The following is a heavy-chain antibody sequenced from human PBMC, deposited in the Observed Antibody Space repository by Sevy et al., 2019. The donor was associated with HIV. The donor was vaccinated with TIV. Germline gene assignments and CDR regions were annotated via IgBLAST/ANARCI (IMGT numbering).Heavy chain of an antibody. D-gene: IGHD3-22*01. J-gene: IGHJ4*02. CDR1: GYTFSVHY. CDR2: INPNTGDT. CDR3: ARLRYSDPSGQYYGGGADYFDY. Sequence: ASVKVSCSTSGYTFSVHYIYWVRQAAGQGLEWMGWINPNTGDTNFSPKFQGRVTMTTDSSINKAYMELSRLTSADTAVYFCARLRYSDPSGQYYGGGADYFDYWGQGTLVTVSS. V-gene: IGHV1-2*02.